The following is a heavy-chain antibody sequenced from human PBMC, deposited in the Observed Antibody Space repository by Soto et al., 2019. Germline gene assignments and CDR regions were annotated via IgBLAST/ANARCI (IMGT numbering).Heavy chain of an antibody. D-gene: IGHD2-15*01. CDR2: ISAYNGNT. J-gene: IGHJ6*02. Sequence: ASVKVSCKASGYTFTSYGISWARQAPGQGLEWMGWISAYNGNTNYAQKLQGRVTMTTDTSTSTAYMELRSLRSDDTAVYYCARSGDIVVDYYYGMDVWGQGTTVTV. CDR1: GYTFTSYG. V-gene: IGHV1-18*04. CDR3: ARSGDIVVDYYYGMDV.